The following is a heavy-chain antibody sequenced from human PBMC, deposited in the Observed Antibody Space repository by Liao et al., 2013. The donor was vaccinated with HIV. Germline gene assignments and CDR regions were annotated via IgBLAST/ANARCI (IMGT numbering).Heavy chain of an antibody. J-gene: IGHJ5*02. CDR3: ARDPAWGSHWFDP. Sequence: QVRLQQWGAGLLKPSETLSLTCTVYGGSFSGYYWSWIRQPPGKGLEWIGYIYYSGSTNYNPSLKSRVTISVDTSKNQFSLKLSSVTAADTAVYYCARDPAWGSHWFDPWGQGTLVTVSS. D-gene: IGHD3-16*01. V-gene: IGHV4-34*11. CDR1: GGSFSGYY. CDR2: IYYSGST.